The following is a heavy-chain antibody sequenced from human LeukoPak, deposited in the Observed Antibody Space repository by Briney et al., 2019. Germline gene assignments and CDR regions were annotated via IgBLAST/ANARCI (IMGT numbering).Heavy chain of an antibody. CDR3: VRGRYYYDVSGYPDY. CDR2: ISVSGGTT. J-gene: IGHJ4*02. D-gene: IGHD3-22*01. CDR1: GFTFSTYA. V-gene: IGHV3-23*01. Sequence: PGGSLRLSCAASGFTFSTYAMSWVRQAPGMGLEWVSTISVSGGTTHADPVKGRFTISRDNSKNTLYLQMNSLRPEDTALYYCVRGRYYYDVSGYPDYWGQGTLVTVSS.